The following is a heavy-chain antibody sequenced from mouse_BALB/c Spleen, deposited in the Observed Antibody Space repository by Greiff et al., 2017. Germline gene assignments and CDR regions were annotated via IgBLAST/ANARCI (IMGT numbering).Heavy chain of an antibody. CDR1: GFTFSSFG. J-gene: IGHJ4*01. D-gene: IGHD2-1*01. CDR3: ARVYSFYAMDY. CDR2: ISSGSSTI. Sequence: DVQLVESGGGLVQPGGSRKLSCAASGFTFSSFGMHWVRQAPEKGLEWVAYISSGSSTIYYADTVKGRFTISRDNPKNTLFLQMTSLRSEDTAMYYCARVYSFYAMDYWGQGTSVTVSS. V-gene: IGHV5-17*02.